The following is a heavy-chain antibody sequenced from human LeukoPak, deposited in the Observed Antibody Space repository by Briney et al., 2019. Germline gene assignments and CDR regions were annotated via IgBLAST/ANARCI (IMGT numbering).Heavy chain of an antibody. V-gene: IGHV3-23*01. Sequence: GGSLRLSCTTSGFTFTTYGMAWVRQAPGKGLEWVSSISGSGANTNYADSVKGRLTISRDSSNNTLYLHMDSLGAEDTAVYFCAKRGGYDYGSHFDSWGQGTLVTVSS. J-gene: IGHJ4*02. CDR1: GFTFTTYG. D-gene: IGHD5-18*01. CDR2: ISGSGANT. CDR3: AKRGGYDYGSHFDS.